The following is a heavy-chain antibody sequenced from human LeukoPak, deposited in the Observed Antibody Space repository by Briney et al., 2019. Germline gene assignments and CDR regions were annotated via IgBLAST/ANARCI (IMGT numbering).Heavy chain of an antibody. CDR3: VSQSFSGSDNYYFHY. V-gene: IGHV3-23*01. D-gene: IGHD1-26*01. CDR1: GFMFSTYA. CDR2: ISGSGERA. Sequence: GGSLRLSCVTSGFMFSTYAMSWVRQAPGKGLEWISIISGSGERAYYADSVKGRFTVSRDNSKNTLYLQMKSLRAEDTAIYYCVSQSFSGSDNYYFHYWGQGTLVAVSS. J-gene: IGHJ4*02.